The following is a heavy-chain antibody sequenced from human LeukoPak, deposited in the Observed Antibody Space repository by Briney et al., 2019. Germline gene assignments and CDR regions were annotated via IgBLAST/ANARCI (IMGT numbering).Heavy chain of an antibody. CDR1: GFTFSNYA. V-gene: IGHV3-30-3*01. D-gene: IGHD2-2*01. CDR2: ISYDGSNK. Sequence: PGRSLRLSCAASGFTFSNYAMHWVRQAPGKGLEWVAVISYDGSNKYYADSVKGRFTISRDNSKNTLYLQMNSLRAEDTAVYYCARDSRYCSSTSCPPNYGMDVWGQGTTVTVSS. CDR3: ARDSRYCSSTSCPPNYGMDV. J-gene: IGHJ6*02.